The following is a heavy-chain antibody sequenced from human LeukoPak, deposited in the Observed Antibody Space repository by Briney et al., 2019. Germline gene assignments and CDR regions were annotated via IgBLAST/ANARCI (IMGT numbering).Heavy chain of an antibody. V-gene: IGHV1-69*06. Sequence: SVKVSCKASGGTFSSYAISWVRQAPGQGLEWMGGIIPIIGTANYAQKFQGRVTITADKSTSTAYMELSSLRSEDTAVYYCARVGDYYDSSGYDYWGQGTLVTVSS. CDR3: ARVGDYYDSSGYDY. CDR1: GGTFSSYA. CDR2: IIPIIGTA. J-gene: IGHJ4*02. D-gene: IGHD3-22*01.